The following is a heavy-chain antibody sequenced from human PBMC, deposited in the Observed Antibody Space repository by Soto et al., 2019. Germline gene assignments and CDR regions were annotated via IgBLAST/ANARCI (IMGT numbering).Heavy chain of an antibody. CDR1: GDCYSISTYS. CDR2: IYQSGVT. V-gene: IGHV4-30-2*01. D-gene: IGHD6-19*01. J-gene: IGHJ5*02. Sequence: SETLSLTGNMSGDCYSISTYSWTWSKHPPGKALQWIGFIYQSGVTSYNPSLASRVSISLDRSNNQCSLKPKSVTAADTAVYFCAGMPYTSGLRFDPWGPGTLVTIYS. CDR3: AGMPYTSGLRFDP.